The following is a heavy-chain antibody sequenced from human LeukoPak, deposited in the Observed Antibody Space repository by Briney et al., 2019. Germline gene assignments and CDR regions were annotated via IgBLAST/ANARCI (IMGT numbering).Heavy chain of an antibody. CDR3: ARSNFSSSWDL. CDR2: MYYTGSA. D-gene: IGHD6-13*01. V-gene: IGHV4-59*08. J-gene: IGHJ4*02. Sequence: SETLSLTCTVSGGSITNYYWSWIRHSLGKGLEWIGYMYYTGSAYYSPSLKSRVTISVDTSKNQFSLILTSVTAADTAMYHCARSNFSSSWDLWGQGTVVTVYS. CDR1: GGSITNYY.